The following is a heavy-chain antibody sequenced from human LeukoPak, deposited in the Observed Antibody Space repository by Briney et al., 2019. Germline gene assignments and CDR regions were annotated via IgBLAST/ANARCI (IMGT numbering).Heavy chain of an antibody. CDR2: MNPNSGNT. J-gene: IGHJ4*02. V-gene: IGHV1-8*01. CDR1: VYSFTCYD. Sequence: ASVKVTRNATVYSFTCYDFNWVRQATAQGLEWMGWMNPNSGNTGYAQKFQGRVTMTRSTSISTAYMELSSLRFEDTAVYYCTRSVRNGHIDYWGQGTLVTVSS. CDR3: TRSVRNGHIDY. D-gene: IGHD2-21*01.